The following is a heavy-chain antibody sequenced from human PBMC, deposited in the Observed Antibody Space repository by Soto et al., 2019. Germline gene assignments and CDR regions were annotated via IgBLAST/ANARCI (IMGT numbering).Heavy chain of an antibody. D-gene: IGHD3-10*01. CDR1: GGSISSGGYY. CDR2: IYYSGST. Sequence: QVKLQVSGPGLVKPSQTLSLTCTVSGGSISSGGYYWSWIRQHPGKGLEWIGYIYYSGSTYYNPSLKSRVTISVDTSKNPFSLKLSSVTAAYTAVYYCARDIPLYGSGTYGMDVWGQGTTVTVSS. V-gene: IGHV4-31*03. J-gene: IGHJ6*02. CDR3: ARDIPLYGSGTYGMDV.